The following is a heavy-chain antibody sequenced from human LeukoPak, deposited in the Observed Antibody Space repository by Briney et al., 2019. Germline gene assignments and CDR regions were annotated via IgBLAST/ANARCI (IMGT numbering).Heavy chain of an antibody. J-gene: IGHJ5*02. V-gene: IGHV3-33*01. D-gene: IGHD6-19*01. CDR1: GFTFSSYG. CDR3: ARGKAVAGTFSWFDP. CDR2: IWSDGSNK. Sequence: GGSLRLSCAASGFTFSSYGMHWVRQAPGKGLEWVAVIWSDGSNKYYADSVKGRFTISRDNAKNTLYLQMNSLRAEDTAVYYCARGKAVAGTFSWFDPWGQGTLVTVSS.